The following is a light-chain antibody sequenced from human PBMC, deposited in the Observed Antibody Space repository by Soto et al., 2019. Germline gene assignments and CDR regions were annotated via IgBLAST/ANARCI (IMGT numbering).Light chain of an antibody. V-gene: IGKV3-20*01. CDR3: QQYRSSPPEFT. Sequence: EIVLTQSPGTLSLPAGERATLSCRASQTISSNYLAWYQQKPGQAPRLLIFGASYRATGIPDRFSGSGSGTDFTLTISRLEPEDFAVYYCQQYRSSPPEFTFGPGTKVDIK. J-gene: IGKJ3*01. CDR2: GAS. CDR1: QTISSNY.